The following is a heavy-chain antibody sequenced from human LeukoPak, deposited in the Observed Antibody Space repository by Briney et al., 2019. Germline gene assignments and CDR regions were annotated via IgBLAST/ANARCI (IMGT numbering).Heavy chain of an antibody. J-gene: IGHJ6*02. CDR1: GFTFNSYS. V-gene: IGHV3-21*01. D-gene: IGHD6-19*01. CDR3: SRVLYSSGWVFGGYCAMDV. Sequence: GGSLRLSCAASGFTFNSYSMNWVRQAPGGGLGWVSSIESSSTYIYYADSVKGRFTVSRNNAEKSLYLQMNRLRAEDTAVYYCSRVLYSSGWVFGGYCAMDVWGQGTTVTVSS. CDR2: IESSSTYI.